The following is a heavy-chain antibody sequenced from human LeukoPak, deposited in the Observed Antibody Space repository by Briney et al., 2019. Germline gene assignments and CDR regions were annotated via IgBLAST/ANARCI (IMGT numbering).Heavy chain of an antibody. CDR1: GGSISSCY. Sequence: KPSETLSLTCTVSGGSISSCYWSWIRQPPGKGLEWIGYIYYSGSTNYNPSLKSRVTISGDTSNNHFSLKLSSVTAADTAVYYCAGGTSKRMATLRPYYFDYWGQGTLVTVSS. D-gene: IGHD5-24*01. CDR2: IYYSGST. J-gene: IGHJ4*02. V-gene: IGHV4-59*01. CDR3: AGGTSKRMATLRPYYFDY.